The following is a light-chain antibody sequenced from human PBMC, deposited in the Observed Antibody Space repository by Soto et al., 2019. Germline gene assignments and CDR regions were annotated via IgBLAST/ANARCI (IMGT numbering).Light chain of an antibody. J-gene: IGLJ1*01. V-gene: IGLV2-14*01. CDR2: EVT. CDR3: NSYTPTTGV. Sequence: QSVLTQPASVSGSPGQSSTISCTGTSSDVGAYNYVSWYQQYPGKAPKLMIYEVTNRPSGVSNRFSGSKSGNTASLTISGLQPEDEADYYCNSYTPTTGVFGAGTKVTVL. CDR1: SSDVGAYNY.